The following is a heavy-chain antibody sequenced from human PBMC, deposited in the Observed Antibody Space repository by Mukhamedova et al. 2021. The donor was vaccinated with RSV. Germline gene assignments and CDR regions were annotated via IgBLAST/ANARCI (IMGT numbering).Heavy chain of an antibody. CDR3: ARARGASGSYYFDY. CDR2: ISSSGGST. D-gene: IGHD3-10*01. J-gene: IGHJ4*02. V-gene: IGHV3-11*05. Sequence: MTWIRQAPGKGLEWVSYISSSGGSTNHADSVKGRFTISRDNAKNSLDLQMNSLRAEDTAVYYCARARGASGSYYFDYWRQGTLV.